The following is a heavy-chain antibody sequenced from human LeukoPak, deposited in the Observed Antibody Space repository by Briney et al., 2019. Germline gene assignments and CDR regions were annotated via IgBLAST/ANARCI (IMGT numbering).Heavy chain of an antibody. J-gene: IGHJ5*02. Sequence: GASVKVSCKASGYTFTSYGISWVRQAPGQGLEWMGWISAYNGNTNYAQKLQGRVTMTTDTSTSTAYMELRSLRSDDTAVYYCARDLVVGDFWSGYYRWFDPWGQGTLVTVSS. CDR2: ISAYNGNT. D-gene: IGHD3-3*01. V-gene: IGHV1-18*01. CDR3: ARDLVVGDFWSGYYRWFDP. CDR1: GYTFTSYG.